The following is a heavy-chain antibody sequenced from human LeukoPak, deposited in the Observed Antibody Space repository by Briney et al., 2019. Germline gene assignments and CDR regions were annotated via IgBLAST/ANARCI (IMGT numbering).Heavy chain of an antibody. CDR3: TTDGVGVEGATYDN. D-gene: IGHD1-26*01. CDR2: IKAKAHGGTI. CDR1: GLTVSSDY. Sequence: PGGSLRLSCAASGLTVSSDYMSWVRQAPGKGLEWVGRIKAKAHGGTIEYAAPVKGRFTISRDDSKNTLYLQMNSLKTEDTAVYYCTTDGVGVEGATYDNWGQGTLVSVSS. J-gene: IGHJ4*02. V-gene: IGHV3-15*01.